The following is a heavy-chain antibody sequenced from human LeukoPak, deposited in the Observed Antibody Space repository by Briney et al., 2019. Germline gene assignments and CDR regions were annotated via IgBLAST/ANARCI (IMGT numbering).Heavy chain of an antibody. D-gene: IGHD5-18*01. CDR3: ARAKAMVGIDY. CDR2: INHSGST. V-gene: IGHV4-34*01. Sequence: PSETPSLTCAVYGGSFSGYYWSWIRQPPGNGLEWIGEINHSGSTNYNPSLKSRVTISVDTSKNQFSLKLSSVTAADTAVYYCARAKAMVGIDYWGQGTLVTVSS. J-gene: IGHJ4*02. CDR1: GGSFSGYY.